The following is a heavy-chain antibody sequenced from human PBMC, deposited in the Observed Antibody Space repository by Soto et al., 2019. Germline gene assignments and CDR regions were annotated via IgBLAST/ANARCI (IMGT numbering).Heavy chain of an antibody. D-gene: IGHD2-15*01. V-gene: IGHV1-18*01. CDR1: GYTFSTHG. J-gene: IGHJ3*02. CDR2: ITPSNGNT. Sequence: QAQLVQSGPEVKKPGASVKVSCKASGYTFSTHGLSWVRQAPGQGLEWMGWITPSNGNTNYAQKLQGRLSMTTDTSANTGYMEVRSLGSDATAVYYCAPFRLCSASTCDPSFGFDMWGQGTVVTVSS. CDR3: APFRLCSASTCDPSFGFDM.